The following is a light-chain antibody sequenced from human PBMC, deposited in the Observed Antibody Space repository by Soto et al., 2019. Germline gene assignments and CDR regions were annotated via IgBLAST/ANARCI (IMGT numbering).Light chain of an antibody. CDR3: QHRNNWPQGAT. CDR2: DSS. V-gene: IGKV3-11*01. Sequence: EIVLTQSPATLSLSPGERATLSCRASQTMSTYLAWYQQRPGQSPRLLIYDSSNRATGIPAKFTGGGSRTSLTLTINPLEAEDSAVYYCQHRNNWPQGATFGGGTKVEIK. J-gene: IGKJ4*01. CDR1: QTMSTY.